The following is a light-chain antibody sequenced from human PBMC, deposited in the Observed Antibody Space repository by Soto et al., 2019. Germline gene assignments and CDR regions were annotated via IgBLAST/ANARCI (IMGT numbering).Light chain of an antibody. Sequence: EIVMTQSPATLSLSPGERATLSCRASQPLTTTLAWYQHKPGQPPRLLIFDSSTRATLIPARFSGSGSGTEFTLTIDSLQPEDFAIYYCHQYYNWPYTFGPGTKLEIK. CDR2: DSS. CDR3: HQYYNWPYT. CDR1: QPLTTT. V-gene: IGKV3-15*01. J-gene: IGKJ2*01.